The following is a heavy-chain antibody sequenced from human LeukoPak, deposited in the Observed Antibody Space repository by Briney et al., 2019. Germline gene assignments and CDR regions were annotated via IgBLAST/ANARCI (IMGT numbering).Heavy chain of an antibody. Sequence: SETLSLTCTVSGGSVSSGSYYWSWIRQPPGKGLEWTGYIYYSGSTNYNPSLKSRATISVDTSKNQFSLKLSSVTAADTAVYYCARGIQLIDYWGQGTLVTVSS. V-gene: IGHV4-61*01. CDR3: ARGIQLIDY. CDR1: GGSVSSGSYY. D-gene: IGHD5-18*01. J-gene: IGHJ4*02. CDR2: IYYSGST.